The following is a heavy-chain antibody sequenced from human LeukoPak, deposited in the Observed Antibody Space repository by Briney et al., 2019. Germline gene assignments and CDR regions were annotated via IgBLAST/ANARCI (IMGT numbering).Heavy chain of an antibody. CDR3: ARSYYDFWSGTIGAFDI. D-gene: IGHD3-3*01. V-gene: IGHV5-51*01. J-gene: IGHJ3*02. CDR1: GYSFTSYW. CDR2: IYPGDSDT. Sequence: GESLKISCKGSGYSFTSYWIGWVRQMPGKGLEWMGIIYPGDSDTRYSPSFQGQVTISADKSISTAYLQWSSLKASDTATYYCARSYYDFWSGTIGAFDIWGQGTMVTVSS.